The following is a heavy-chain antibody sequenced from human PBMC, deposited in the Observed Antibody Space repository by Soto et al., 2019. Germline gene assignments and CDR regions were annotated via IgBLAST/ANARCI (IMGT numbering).Heavy chain of an antibody. CDR3: AHRSGFGELRY. D-gene: IGHD3-10*01. CDR1: GFSLTTRGVG. CDR2: IYWDDDN. J-gene: IGHJ4*02. V-gene: IGHV2-5*02. Sequence: QITFKESGPTLVKPTQTLTLTCAFSGFSLTTRGVGVGWIRQPPGKALEWLALIYWDDDNRYSPSLKSRLTITKDTSKNQVVLTMTNMDPVDTATYYWAHRSGFGELRYWGQGTLVTVSS.